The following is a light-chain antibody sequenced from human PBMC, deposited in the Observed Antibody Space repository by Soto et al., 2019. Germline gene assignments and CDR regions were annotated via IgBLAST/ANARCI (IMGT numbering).Light chain of an antibody. CDR2: DAS. V-gene: IGKV3-20*01. CDR3: QQYGSSPYT. Sequence: EIVLTQSPGTLSLSPGERATLSCRASQSVSSSYLAWYQQKPGQAPRLLIYDASSRATGIPDRFSGSGSGTYFTLIISRVEPEDFAVYFCQQYGSSPYTFGQGNKLDIK. J-gene: IGKJ2*01. CDR1: QSVSSSY.